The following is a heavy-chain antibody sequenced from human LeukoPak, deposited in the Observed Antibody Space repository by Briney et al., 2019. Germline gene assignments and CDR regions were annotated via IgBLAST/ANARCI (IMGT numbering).Heavy chain of an antibody. D-gene: IGHD3-16*01. J-gene: IGHJ6*04. CDR2: FDLSDSYT. CDR3: SRGPGGIYYAMDV. CDR1: GYSFTSYW. V-gene: IGHV5-10-1*01. Sequence: GESLKISCMGSGYSFTSYWISWVRQRPGKGLEGMGRFDLSDSYTNYSPPFQGHVTISADKSISTAYLQWSSLKASDTAMYYCSRGPGGIYYAMDVWGKGTTVTVSS.